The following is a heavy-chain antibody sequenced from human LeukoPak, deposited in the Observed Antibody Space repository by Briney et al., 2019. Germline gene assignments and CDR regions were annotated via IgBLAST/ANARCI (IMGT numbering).Heavy chain of an antibody. CDR1: GFTFSSYA. D-gene: IGHD3-22*01. CDR3: ARLSYREWLLPFDH. V-gene: IGHV3-30*04. J-gene: IGHJ4*02. CDR2: ISYDGSNK. Sequence: GGSLRLSCAASGFTFSSYAMHWVRQAPGKGLEWVAVISYDGSNKYYADSVKGRFTISRDNSKNTLYLQMNSLRADDTAVYYCARLSYREWLLPFDHWGQGTLVTVSS.